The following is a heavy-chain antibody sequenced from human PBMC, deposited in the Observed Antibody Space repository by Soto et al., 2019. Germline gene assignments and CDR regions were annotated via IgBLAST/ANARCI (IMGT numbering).Heavy chain of an antibody. J-gene: IGHJ4*02. Sequence: PSETLSLTCAVYGGSFSGYYWSWIRQPPGKGLEWIGEINHSGSTNYNPSLKSRVTISVDTSKNQFSLKLSSVTAADTAVYYCATRPITCVRGVHFDYWGQGTLVTRLL. D-gene: IGHD3-10*01. CDR1: GGSFSGYY. CDR3: ATRPITCVRGVHFDY. CDR2: INHSGST. V-gene: IGHV4-34*01.